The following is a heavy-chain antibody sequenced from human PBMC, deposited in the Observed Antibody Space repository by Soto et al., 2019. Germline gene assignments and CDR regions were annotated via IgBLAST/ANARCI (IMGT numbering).Heavy chain of an antibody. CDR1: GFIFSNYA. D-gene: IGHD2-15*01. CDR2: LSSDESNK. J-gene: IGHJ6*02. CDR3: ARVPGYCGGSSCYGDYYYGMDV. V-gene: IGHV3-30-3*01. Sequence: QVQLVESGGGVVQPGRSPRLSCGASGFIFSNYAMYWVRQAPGKGLEWVAVLSSDESNKYYADSVKGRFTISRDNSKNTLYLQMNSLRAEDTAMYYCARVPGYCGGSSCYGDYYYGMDVWGQGTTVTVSS.